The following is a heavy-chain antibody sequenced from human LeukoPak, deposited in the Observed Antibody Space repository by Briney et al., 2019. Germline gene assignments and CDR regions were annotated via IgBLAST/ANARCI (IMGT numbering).Heavy chain of an antibody. CDR1: GGSISSSTYY. CDR2: IYYSGST. D-gene: IGHD2-2*01. J-gene: IGHJ5*02. Sequence: SETLSLTCTVSGGSISSSTYYWGWIRQPPGKGLEWIGYIYYSGSTNYNPSLKSRVTISVDTSKNQFSLKLNSVTAADTAVYYCARTTEDCSSTSCYQYWFDPWGQGTLVTVSS. CDR3: ARTTEDCSSTSCYQYWFDP. V-gene: IGHV4-61*05.